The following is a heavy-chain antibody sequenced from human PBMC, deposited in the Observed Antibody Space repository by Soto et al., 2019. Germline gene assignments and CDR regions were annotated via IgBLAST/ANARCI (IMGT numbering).Heavy chain of an antibody. D-gene: IGHD5-18*01. CDR1: GFTFSSYA. CDR3: AKDLRGYSYGYFDY. Sequence: GESLKISCAASGFTFSSYAMSWVRQAPGKGLEWVSAISGSGGSTYYADSVKGRFTISRDNSKNTLYLQMNSLRAEDTAVYYCAKDLRGYSYGYFDYWGQGTLVTVSS. CDR2: ISGSGGST. V-gene: IGHV3-23*01. J-gene: IGHJ4*02.